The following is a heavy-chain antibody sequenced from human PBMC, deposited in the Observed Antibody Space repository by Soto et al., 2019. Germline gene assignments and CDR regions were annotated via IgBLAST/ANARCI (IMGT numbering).Heavy chain of an antibody. D-gene: IGHD3-16*02. CDR2: INAGNGNT. J-gene: IGHJ4*02. Sequence: QVQLVQSGAEVKKPGASVKVSCKASGYTFTSYAMHWVRQAPGQRLEWMGWINAGNGNTKYSLKFQGRATITRGTSASAAYMALSSLRSADTAVYYWARVNYDYVWGSYRPLNYWGQGPLVTVSA. CDR3: ARVNYDYVWGSYRPLNY. CDR1: GYTFTSYA. V-gene: IGHV1-3*01.